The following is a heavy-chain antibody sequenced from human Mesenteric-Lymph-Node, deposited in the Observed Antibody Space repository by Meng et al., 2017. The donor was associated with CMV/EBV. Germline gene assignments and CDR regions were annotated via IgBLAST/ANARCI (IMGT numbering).Heavy chain of an antibody. CDR2: IYYSGST. Sequence: GSLRLSCTVSGGSVSSGSYYWSWIRQPPGKGLEWIGYIYYSGSTNYNPSLKSRVTISVDTSKNQFSLKLSSVTAADTAVYYCARVGRYDFWSGYYTVDGYFDYWGQGTLVTAPQ. D-gene: IGHD3-3*01. CDR1: GGSVSSGSYY. J-gene: IGHJ4*02. CDR3: ARVGRYDFWSGYYTVDGYFDY. V-gene: IGHV4-61*01.